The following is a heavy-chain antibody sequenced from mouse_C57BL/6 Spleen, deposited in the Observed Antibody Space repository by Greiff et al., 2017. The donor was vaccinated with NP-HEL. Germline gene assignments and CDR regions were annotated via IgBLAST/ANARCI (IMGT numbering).Heavy chain of an antibody. CDR2: ISSGGDYI. J-gene: IGHJ2*01. CDR1: GFTFSSYA. V-gene: IGHV5-9-1*02. CDR3: TREGNWGSDY. D-gene: IGHD4-1*01. Sequence: EVKVEESGEGLVKPGGSLKLSCAASGFTFSSYAMSWVRQTPEKRLEWVAYISSGGDYIYYADTVKGRFTISRDNARNTLYLQMSSLKSEDTAMYYCTREGNWGSDYWGQGTTLTVSS.